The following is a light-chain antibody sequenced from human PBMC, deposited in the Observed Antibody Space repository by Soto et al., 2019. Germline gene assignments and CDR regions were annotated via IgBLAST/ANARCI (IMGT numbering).Light chain of an antibody. CDR1: STDVGGYNY. J-gene: IGLJ1*01. Sequence: QSVLAQPSSVSGSPGQSITISCTGTSTDVGGYNYVSWYQHHPGKGPKLITYEVNNRPSGVSDRFSGSKSGNKASLTISNLEAEDESDYYCGSYTSTDTPFVFGTGTKVTVL. CDR3: GSYTSTDTPFV. CDR2: EVN. V-gene: IGLV2-14*01.